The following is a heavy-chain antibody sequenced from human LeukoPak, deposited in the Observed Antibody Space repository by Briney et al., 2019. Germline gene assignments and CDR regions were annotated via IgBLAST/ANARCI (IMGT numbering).Heavy chain of an antibody. CDR2: MNPNSGNT. Sequence: ASVKVSCKPYGYTFNTYGITWVRQAPGQGLEWMGWMNPNSGNTGYAQKFQGRVTMTRNTSISTAYMELSSLRSEDTAVYYCARGHSYGLPFDYWGQGTLVTVSS. J-gene: IGHJ4*02. CDR3: ARGHSYGLPFDY. CDR1: GYTFNTYG. V-gene: IGHV1-8*02. D-gene: IGHD5-18*01.